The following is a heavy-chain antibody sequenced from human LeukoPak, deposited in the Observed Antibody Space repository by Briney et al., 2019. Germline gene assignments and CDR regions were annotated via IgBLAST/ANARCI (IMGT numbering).Heavy chain of an antibody. D-gene: IGHD5-18*01. CDR2: ITSTSSNT. CDR1: GFIFSGSY. CDR3: ARLHGYSYGLADS. Sequence: GGSLRLSCAASGFIFSGSYMAWIRQAPGKGPEWVSYITSTSSNTTYPDSVRGRFTISRDNAKNSLYLQMNSLRVEDTAVYYCARLHGYSYGLADSWGQGTLVTVSS. J-gene: IGHJ4*02. V-gene: IGHV3-11*06.